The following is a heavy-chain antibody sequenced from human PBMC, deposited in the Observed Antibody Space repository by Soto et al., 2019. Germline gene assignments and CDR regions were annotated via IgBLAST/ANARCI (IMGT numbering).Heavy chain of an antibody. D-gene: IGHD1-26*01. CDR1: GYTFTVYY. CDR3: ARDLAKGGGSAGFDY. V-gene: IGHV1-2*02. CDR2: INPKSGGT. Sequence: ASVKVSCKASGYTFTVYYMHWARQAPGPGLEWMGWINPKSGGTMYPQKFQGRVTMTWETSISTAYMALTRLRSDDTAVYYCARDLAKGGGSAGFDYWGQGTLVTVSS. J-gene: IGHJ4*02.